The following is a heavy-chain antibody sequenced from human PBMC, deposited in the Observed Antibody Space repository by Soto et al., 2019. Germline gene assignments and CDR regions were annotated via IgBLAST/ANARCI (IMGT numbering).Heavy chain of an antibody. CDR2: SIPIFGTA. CDR3: ARSRSRWELLFLGDY. CDR1: GGTFSSYA. Sequence: QVQLVQSGAEVKKPGSSVKVSCKASGGTFSSYAISWVRQAPGQGLEWMGGSIPIFGTANYAQKFQGRVTITADESTSTAYMELSSLRSEDTAVYYCARSRSRWELLFLGDYWGQGTLVTVSS. V-gene: IGHV1-69*12. D-gene: IGHD1-26*01. J-gene: IGHJ4*02.